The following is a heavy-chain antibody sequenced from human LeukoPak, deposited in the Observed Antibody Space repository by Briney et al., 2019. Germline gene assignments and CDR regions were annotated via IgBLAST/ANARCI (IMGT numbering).Heavy chain of an antibody. J-gene: IGHJ2*01. CDR3: ARELTVDWYFDL. CDR2: IYHCGST. Sequence: SETVSLTCTVSGYSISSGYYWGWTRQPPGKGLEWIGSIYHCGSTYYNPSLKSRVTISVDTSKNQFSLNLSSVTAADTAVYYCARELTVDWYFDLWGRGTMVTVSS. CDR1: GYSISSGYY. V-gene: IGHV4-38-2*02. D-gene: IGHD2-8*01.